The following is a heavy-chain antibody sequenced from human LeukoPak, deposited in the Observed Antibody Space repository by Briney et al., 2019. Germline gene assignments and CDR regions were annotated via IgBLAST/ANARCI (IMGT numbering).Heavy chain of an antibody. CDR1: GFTFSSYG. V-gene: IGHV3-30*02. D-gene: IGHD1-26*01. CDR2: IRYDGSNK. J-gene: IGHJ6*03. CDR3: AKDQWELLSDYYYYLDV. Sequence: GGSLRLSCAASGFTFSSYGMHWVRQAPGKGLEGVAFIRYDGSNKYYADSVKGRFTIYRDNSKNTLYLQMNSLRAEDTAVYYCAKDQWELLSDYYYYLDVWGKGTTVTISS.